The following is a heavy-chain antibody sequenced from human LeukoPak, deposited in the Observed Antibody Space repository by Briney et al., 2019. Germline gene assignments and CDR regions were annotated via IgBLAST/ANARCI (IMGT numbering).Heavy chain of an antibody. J-gene: IGHJ4*02. V-gene: IGHV3-33*01. CDR2: IWYDGSNK. Sequence: GGSVRLLQGAWGLTFQSYCIHWVRQAPAKALEGVAVIWYDGSNKHYADAAKDRFTISRDNSKNTLYLQKNSLSADDTAVLYCASRSPALDYWGQGTLVTVSS. CDR3: ASRSPALDY. CDR1: GLTFQSYC.